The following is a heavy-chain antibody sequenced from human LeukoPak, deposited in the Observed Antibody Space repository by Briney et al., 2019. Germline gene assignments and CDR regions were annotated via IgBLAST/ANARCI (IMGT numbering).Heavy chain of an antibody. Sequence: GGSLRLSCAASGSTFSSYWMSWVRQAPGKGLEWVANIKQDGSEKYYVDSVKGRFTISRDNAKNSLYLQMNSLRAEDTAVYYCAREVPSYGDYEDTFDYWGQGTLVTVSS. J-gene: IGHJ4*02. CDR2: IKQDGSEK. CDR1: GSTFSSYW. D-gene: IGHD4-17*01. V-gene: IGHV3-7*01. CDR3: AREVPSYGDYEDTFDY.